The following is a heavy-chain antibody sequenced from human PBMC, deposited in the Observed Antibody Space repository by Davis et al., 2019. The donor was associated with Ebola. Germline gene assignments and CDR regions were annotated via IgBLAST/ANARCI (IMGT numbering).Heavy chain of an antibody. J-gene: IGHJ6*02. D-gene: IGHD4-11*01. V-gene: IGHV3-30*18. CDR2: ISSDGSET. CDR1: GFTFSRFG. CDR3: AKDTDYSNVYYYSGMDV. Sequence: PGGSLRLSCAASGFTFSRFGMHWVRQAPGKGLEWVALISSDGSETYYADSVKGRFTISRDNSKNTLYLQIDSLRPEDTDVYFCAKDTDYSNVYYYSGMDVWGQGTTVTVSS.